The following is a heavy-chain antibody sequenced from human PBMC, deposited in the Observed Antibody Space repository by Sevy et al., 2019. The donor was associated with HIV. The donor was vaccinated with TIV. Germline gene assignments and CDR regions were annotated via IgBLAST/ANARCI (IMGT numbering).Heavy chain of an antibody. J-gene: IGHJ3*02. CDR1: GGSINSDH. CDR2: VYYTGGT. V-gene: IGHV4-59*08. Sequence: SETLSLTCTVSGGSINSDHWNWIRQPPGKGLEWIWYVYYTGGTNYNPSLKNRVTISVDRTKNQFSLKLTSMNAADTAVYYCERRNEFDIWGQGTMVTVSS. CDR3: ERRNEFDI.